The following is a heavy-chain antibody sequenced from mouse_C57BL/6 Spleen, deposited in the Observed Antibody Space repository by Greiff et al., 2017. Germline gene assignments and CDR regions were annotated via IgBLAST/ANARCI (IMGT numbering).Heavy chain of an antibody. D-gene: IGHD1-1*01. V-gene: IGHV1-80*01. CDR1: GYAFSSYW. Sequence: QVQLQQSGAELVKPGASVKISCKASGYAFSSYWMIWVKQRPGKGLEWIGQIYPGDGDTNYNGKFKGKATLTADKSSSTAYMQLSSLTSEDSAVYFCAREGRSNYFDYWGQGTTLTVSS. CDR3: AREGRSNYFDY. CDR2: IYPGDGDT. J-gene: IGHJ2*01.